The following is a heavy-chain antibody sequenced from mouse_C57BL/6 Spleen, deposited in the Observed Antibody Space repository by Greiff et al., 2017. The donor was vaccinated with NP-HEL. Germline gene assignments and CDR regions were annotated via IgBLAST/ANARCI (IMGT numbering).Heavy chain of an antibody. CDR1: GYTFTDYN. V-gene: IGHV1-18*01. D-gene: IGHD1-1*01. Sequence: VQLQQSGPELVKPGASVKIPCKASGYTFTDYNMDWVKQSHGKSLEWIGDINPNNGGTIYNQKFKGKATLTVDKSSSTAYMELRSLTSEDTAVYYCARWALRYDQYYFDYWGQGTTLTVSS. CDR3: ARWALRYDQYYFDY. J-gene: IGHJ2*01. CDR2: INPNNGGT.